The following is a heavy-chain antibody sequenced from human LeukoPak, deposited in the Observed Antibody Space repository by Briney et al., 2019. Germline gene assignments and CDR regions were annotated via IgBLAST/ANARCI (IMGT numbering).Heavy chain of an antibody. D-gene: IGHD1-1*01. V-gene: IGHV4-4*07. CDR2: IYISGST. J-gene: IGHJ4*02. Sequence: SETLSLTCTVSGVTISSYYWSWIRQAAGKGLEWIGRIYISGSTNYNPSLKSRVTMSVDTSKNQFSLKLSSVTAADTAVYYCARDRGTWNDDGFDYWGQGTLVTVSS. CDR1: GVTISSYY. CDR3: ARDRGTWNDDGFDY.